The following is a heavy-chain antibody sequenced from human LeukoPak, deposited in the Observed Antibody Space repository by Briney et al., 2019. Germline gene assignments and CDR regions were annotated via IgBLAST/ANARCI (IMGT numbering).Heavy chain of an antibody. CDR3: ASGFPRRTRGFFFDY. CDR2: IIPIFGTA. Sequence: ASVKVSCKASGGTFSSYAISWVRQAPGQGLEWMGGIIPIFGTANYAQKFQGRVTITTDESTSTAYMELSSLRSEDTAVYYCASGFPRRTRGFFFDYRGQGTLVTVSS. J-gene: IGHJ4*02. V-gene: IGHV1-69*05. CDR1: GGTFSSYA. D-gene: IGHD1-14*01.